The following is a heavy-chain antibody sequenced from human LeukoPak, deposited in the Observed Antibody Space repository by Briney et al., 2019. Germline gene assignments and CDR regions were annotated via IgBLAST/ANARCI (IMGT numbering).Heavy chain of an antibody. D-gene: IGHD1-26*01. CDR3: ARGSYYAPYYFDY. V-gene: IGHV3-48*02. CDR2: ISSGSNTI. CDR1: GFTFSTYR. J-gene: IGHJ4*02. Sequence: GGSLRLSCAASGFTFSTYRMNWVRQAPGKGLEWLSYISSGSNTIFYADSVKGRFTISRGNAKNSLFLQVNSLRDEDTAVYYCARGSYYAPYYFDYWGQGTLVTVSS.